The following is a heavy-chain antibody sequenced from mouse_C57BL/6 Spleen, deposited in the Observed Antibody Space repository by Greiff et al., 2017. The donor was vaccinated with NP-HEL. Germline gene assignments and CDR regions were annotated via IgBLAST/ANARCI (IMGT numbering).Heavy chain of an antibody. Sequence: VQLQQSGPELVKPGASVKISCKASGYAFSSSWMNWVKQRPGKGLEWIGRIYPGDGDTNYNGKFKGKATLTADKSSSTAYMQLSSLTSEDSAVYFCARSRGNSFYFDYWGQGTTLTVSS. V-gene: IGHV1-82*01. J-gene: IGHJ2*01. CDR2: IYPGDGDT. D-gene: IGHD2-1*01. CDR3: ARSRGNSFYFDY. CDR1: GYAFSSSW.